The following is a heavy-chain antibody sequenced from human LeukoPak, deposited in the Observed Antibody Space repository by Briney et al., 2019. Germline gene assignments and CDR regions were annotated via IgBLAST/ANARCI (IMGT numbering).Heavy chain of an antibody. D-gene: IGHD5-12*01. J-gene: IGHJ4*02. CDR3: ARARSGLRILDY. V-gene: IGHV1-3*01. Sequence: GASVKVSCKASGYIFTSYAMHWVRQAPGQRLEWMGWINAGNGNTKYSQKFQGRVTITRDTSASTAYMELSSLRSEDTAVYYCARARSGLRILDYWGQGTLVTVSS. CDR2: INAGNGNT. CDR1: GYIFTSYA.